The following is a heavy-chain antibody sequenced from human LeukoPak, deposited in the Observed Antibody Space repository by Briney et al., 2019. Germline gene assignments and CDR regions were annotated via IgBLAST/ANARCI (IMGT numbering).Heavy chain of an antibody. Sequence: GSLRLSCAASGFTFSSYWMTWVRQAPGKGLEWVANIKQDGSEQYYVDSVKGRFTISRDNAKNSLYLQMNSLRAEDTAVYYCAKDIRKFHYYETDPRPRETDYYYYMDVWGKGTTVTISS. CDR1: GFTFSSYW. V-gene: IGHV3-7*01. CDR2: IKQDGSEQ. J-gene: IGHJ6*03. CDR3: AKDIRKFHYYETDPRPRETDYYYYMDV. D-gene: IGHD3-22*01.